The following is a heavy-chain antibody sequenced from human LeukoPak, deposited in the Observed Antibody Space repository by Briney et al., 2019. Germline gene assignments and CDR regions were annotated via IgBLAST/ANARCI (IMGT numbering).Heavy chain of an antibody. Sequence: PSETLSLTCTVSGGSISSGGYYWSWIRQHPGKGLEWIGYIYYSGSTYYNPSLKSRVTISVDTSKNQFSLKLSSVTAADTAVYYCARAAVVPAAMAGGFRNRPTNWFDPWGQGTLVTVSS. J-gene: IGHJ5*02. CDR3: ARAAVVPAAMAGGFRNRPTNWFDP. CDR2: IYYSGST. D-gene: IGHD2-2*01. CDR1: GGSISSGGYY. V-gene: IGHV4-31*03.